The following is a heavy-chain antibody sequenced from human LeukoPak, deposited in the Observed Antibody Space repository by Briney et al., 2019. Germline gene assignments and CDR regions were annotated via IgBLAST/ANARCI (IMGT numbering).Heavy chain of an antibody. CDR3: AKAPTAAAGTLAYPFDY. D-gene: IGHD6-13*01. Sequence: GGSLRLSCAASGFTFDDYAMHWVRQAPGKGLEWVSGISWKSGNIGYADSVQGRFTISRDNAKNSLYLQMNSLRAEDTALYYCAKAPTAAAGTLAYPFDYWGQGTLVTVSS. J-gene: IGHJ4*02. V-gene: IGHV3-9*01. CDR2: ISWKSGNI. CDR1: GFTFDDYA.